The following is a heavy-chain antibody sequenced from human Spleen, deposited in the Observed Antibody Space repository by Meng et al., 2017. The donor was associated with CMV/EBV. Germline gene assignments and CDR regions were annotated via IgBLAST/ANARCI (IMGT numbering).Heavy chain of an antibody. Sequence: APGFTFSSYNMNGVRQAPGKGLEWVSSISSSSSYIYYADSVKGRFTISRDNAKNSLYLQMNSLRAEDTAVYYCARGSSTRGGWFDPWGQGTLVTVSS. CDR1: GFTFSSYN. J-gene: IGHJ5*02. CDR3: ARGSSTRGGWFDP. D-gene: IGHD2-2*01. CDR2: ISSSSSYI. V-gene: IGHV3-21*01.